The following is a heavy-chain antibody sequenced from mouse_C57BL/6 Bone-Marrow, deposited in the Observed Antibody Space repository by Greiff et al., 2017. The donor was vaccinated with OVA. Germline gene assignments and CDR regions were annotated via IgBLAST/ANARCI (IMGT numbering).Heavy chain of an antibody. CDR2: IFPGSGST. CDR1: GYTFTDYY. V-gene: IGHV1-75*01. Sequence: QVQLQQSGPELVKPGASVKISCKASGYTFTDYYINWVKQRPGQGLEWIGWIFPGSGSTYYNEKFKGKATLTVDKSSSTAYMLLSSLTSEYSAVYFCARAPITTVLSKCFDYWGPGTTLTVSS. D-gene: IGHD1-1*01. CDR3: ARAPITTVLSKCFDY. J-gene: IGHJ2*01.